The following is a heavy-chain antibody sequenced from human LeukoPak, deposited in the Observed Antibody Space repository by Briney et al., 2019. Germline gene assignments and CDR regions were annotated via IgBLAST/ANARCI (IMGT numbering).Heavy chain of an antibody. V-gene: IGHV1-2*02. D-gene: IGHD4-23*01. J-gene: IGHJ4*02. CDR2: INPNSGGT. CDR3: ARDWHGGNWDYFDY. Sequence: ASVKVSCKASGYTFTGYYMHWVRQAPGQGLEWMGWINPNSGGTNYAKKFQGRVTMTRDTSISTAYMELSRLRSDDTAVYYCARDWHGGNWDYFDYWGQGTLVTVSS. CDR1: GYTFTGYY.